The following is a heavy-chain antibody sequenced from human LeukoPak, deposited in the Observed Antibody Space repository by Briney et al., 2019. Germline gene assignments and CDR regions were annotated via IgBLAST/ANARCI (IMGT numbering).Heavy chain of an antibody. Sequence: SETLSLTCTVSGDSISTYYWSWIRQPPGKGLEWIGYIYYRVTSDYNPSLKSRVTMSVDMSTRQISLKLSSVTAADTAVYYCARVAKYYYGSETYYFFEHWGQGTPVTASS. D-gene: IGHD3-10*01. J-gene: IGHJ4*02. CDR2: IYYRVTS. V-gene: IGHV4-59*01. CDR3: ARVAKYYYGSETYYFFEH. CDR1: GDSISTYY.